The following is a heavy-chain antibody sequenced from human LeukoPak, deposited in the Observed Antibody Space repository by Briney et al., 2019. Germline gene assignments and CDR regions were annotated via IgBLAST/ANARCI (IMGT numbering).Heavy chain of an antibody. CDR2: IYPGDSDT. CDR1: GYSFTSYW. V-gene: IGHV5-51*01. Sequence: GESLKISCKGSGYSFTSYWIGWVRQMPGKGLEWMGIIYPGDSDTRYSPSFQGQVTISADKSISTAYLQWSSLKASDAAMYYCARTYDFWSGYYVWIDPWGQGTLVTVSS. D-gene: IGHD3-3*01. J-gene: IGHJ5*02. CDR3: ARTYDFWSGYYVWIDP.